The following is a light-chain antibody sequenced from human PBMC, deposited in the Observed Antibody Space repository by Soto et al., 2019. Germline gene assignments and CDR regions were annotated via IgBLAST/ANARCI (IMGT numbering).Light chain of an antibody. CDR3: QQYNNWPIT. V-gene: IGKV3D-15*01. CDR1: QSVDSN. Sequence: EIVMTQSQATLSVSPGERATPSCRASQSVDSNLAWYQQKPGQAPRLLIYGASTRATGIPDRFSGSGSGTEFTLTISSLQSEDFEIYYCQQYNNWPITFGQGTRLEIK. CDR2: GAS. J-gene: IGKJ5*01.